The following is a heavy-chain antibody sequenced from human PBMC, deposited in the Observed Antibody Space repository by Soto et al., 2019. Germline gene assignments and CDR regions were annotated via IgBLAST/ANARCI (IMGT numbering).Heavy chain of an antibody. CDR1: GFTFSLYS. CDR2: ITSSSSYI. CDR3: VRARSTDSRPDY. D-gene: IGHD3-22*01. V-gene: IGHV3-21*01. J-gene: IGHJ4*02. Sequence: DVQLVESGGGLVKPGGSLRLSCAASGFTFSLYSMIWVRQAPGKGLEWVASITSSSSYIYYEDSLKGRFTISRDNAKNSLFLQLDSLRAEDTAVYFCVRARSTDSRPDYWGQGTLVTVSS.